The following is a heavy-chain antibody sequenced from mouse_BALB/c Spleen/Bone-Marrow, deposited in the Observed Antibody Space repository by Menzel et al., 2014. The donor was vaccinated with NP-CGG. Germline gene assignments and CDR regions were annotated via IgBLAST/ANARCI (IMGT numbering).Heavy chain of an antibody. CDR3: TRIFDY. CDR1: GYIFANYW. J-gene: IGHJ2*01. V-gene: IGHV1S22*01. Sequence: LKHSGSELVRPGASVKLSCKASGYIFANYWMHWVKQRHGQGLEWIGNISPRSGSTNYDEKFKSKATLTVDTSSATAYMALNSLTSEDSAVYYCTRIFDYWGQGTILTVSS. CDR2: ISPRSGST.